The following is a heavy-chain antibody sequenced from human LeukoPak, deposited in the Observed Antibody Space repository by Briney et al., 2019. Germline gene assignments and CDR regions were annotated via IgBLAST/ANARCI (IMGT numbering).Heavy chain of an antibody. CDR1: GYSITSDYY. Sequence: SETLSLTCSVSGYSITSDYYWGWIRQPPGKGLEWIGIIFHRGSTYNNPSLKSRITMSIDTSKNQFSLKVTSVTAADTAVYYCARRAVAGHEFFYPWGQGTLVTVSS. V-gene: IGHV4-38-2*02. D-gene: IGHD6-19*01. J-gene: IGHJ1*01. CDR3: ARRAVAGHEFFYP. CDR2: IFHRGST.